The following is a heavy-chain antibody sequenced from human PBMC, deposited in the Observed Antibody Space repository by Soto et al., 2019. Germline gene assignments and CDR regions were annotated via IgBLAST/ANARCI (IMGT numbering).Heavy chain of an antibody. CDR2: IIPIFGTT. CDR3: ARTYSYGYYFDY. CDR1: GGTFSSYA. V-gene: IGHV1-69*06. J-gene: IGHJ4*02. Sequence: SVKVSCKASGGTFSSYAISWVRQAPGQGLEWMGGIIPIFGTTNYAQKFQGRVTITADKSTSTAYMELSSLRSEDTAVYYCARTYSYGYYFDYWGQGTLVTVSS. D-gene: IGHD5-18*01.